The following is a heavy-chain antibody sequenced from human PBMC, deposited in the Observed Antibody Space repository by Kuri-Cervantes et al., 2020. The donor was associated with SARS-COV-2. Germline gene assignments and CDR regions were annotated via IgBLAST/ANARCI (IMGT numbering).Heavy chain of an antibody. J-gene: IGHJ5*02. V-gene: IGHV1-2*02. Sequence: ASVKVSCKASGYTFTGYYMHWVRQAPGQGLEWMGWINPNSGGTNYAQKFQGRVTMTRDTSISTAYMELSRLRSDDTAVYYCARSSVGDRGWFDPWGQGTLVTVSS. CDR2: INPNSGGT. CDR3: ARSSVGDRGWFDP. CDR1: GYTFTGYY. D-gene: IGHD3-10*01.